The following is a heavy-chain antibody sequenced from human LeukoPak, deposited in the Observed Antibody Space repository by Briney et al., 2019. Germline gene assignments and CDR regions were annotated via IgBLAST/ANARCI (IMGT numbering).Heavy chain of an antibody. Sequence: PGGSLRLSCAASGFTFSSYAMSWVRQAPGKGLEWVSAISGSGGSTYYADSVKGRFTISRDNSKNTLYLQMNSLRAEDTAVYYCAKDYYDILTGGMDVWGKGITVTVSS. J-gene: IGHJ6*04. V-gene: IGHV3-23*01. CDR2: ISGSGGST. D-gene: IGHD3-9*01. CDR3: AKDYYDILTGGMDV. CDR1: GFTFSSYA.